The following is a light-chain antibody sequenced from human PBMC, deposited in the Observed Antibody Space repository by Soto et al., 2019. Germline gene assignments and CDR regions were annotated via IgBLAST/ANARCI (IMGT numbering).Light chain of an antibody. Sequence: DSQMTQSPATLSASVGDRVTITCRASQSISSWLAWYQQKPGKAPKLLIYDASSLESGVPSRFSGSGSGTEFTLTIISLQPDDFATYYCQQYNSYPWTFGQGT. CDR3: QQYNSYPWT. CDR2: DAS. CDR1: QSISSW. J-gene: IGKJ1*01. V-gene: IGKV1-5*01.